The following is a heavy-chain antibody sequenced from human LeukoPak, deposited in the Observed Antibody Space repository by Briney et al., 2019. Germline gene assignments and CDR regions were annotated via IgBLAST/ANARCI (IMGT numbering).Heavy chain of an antibody. J-gene: IGHJ6*03. CDR2: IYYSGTT. CDR1: GGSFSGYY. V-gene: IGHV4-34*01. CDR3: ARQRADYFYHYMDV. Sequence: PSETLSLTCAVYGGSFSGYYWSWIRQPPGKGLEWLGNIYYSGTTFYTSSLKSRVTISTDMSKNQFSLRLTSVTAADTAVYYCARQRADYFYHYMDVWGKGTTVIVSS.